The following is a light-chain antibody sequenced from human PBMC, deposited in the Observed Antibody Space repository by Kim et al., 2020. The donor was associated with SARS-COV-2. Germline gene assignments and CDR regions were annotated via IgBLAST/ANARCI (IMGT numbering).Light chain of an antibody. CDR1: SSNIGINV. CDR2: DSN. J-gene: IGLJ1*01. CDR3: ATWDDSLTGFV. Sequence: ELTQPPSASGTPGQRVTISCSGSSSNIGINVVNWYQQLPGTAPKLLIYDSNQRPSGVSDRFSGSKSGTSASLAISGLQSEDEADYFCATWDDSLTGFVLGTGTKVTVL. V-gene: IGLV1-44*01.